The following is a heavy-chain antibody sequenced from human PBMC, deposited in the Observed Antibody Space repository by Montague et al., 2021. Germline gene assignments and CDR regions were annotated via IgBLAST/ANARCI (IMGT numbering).Heavy chain of an antibody. J-gene: IGHJ4*02. CDR2: INGNSINI. V-gene: IGHV3-9*01. Sequence: SLRLSCAASGFIFNNYVMNWVRQAPGKGLEWVSGINGNSINIDYADSVKGRFTISRDNAKNSLYLQMNSLRAEDTAFYYCGKDTRDYYPDFWSQGILVTVSS. CDR1: GFIFNNYV. CDR3: GKDTRDYYPDF. D-gene: IGHD3-3*01.